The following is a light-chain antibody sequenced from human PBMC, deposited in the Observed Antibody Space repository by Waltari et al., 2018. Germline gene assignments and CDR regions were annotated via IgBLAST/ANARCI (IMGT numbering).Light chain of an antibody. V-gene: IGKV3-11*01. CDR2: DAS. CDR3: QQRTDWLWT. CDR1: HSISKF. J-gene: IGKJ1*01. Sequence: EVVLTQSPATLSLSPGERATLSCRASHSISKFLAWYQQRPGQAPRLLIYDASDRPPGIPGRFSGSGSGTDFTLTISSLEPEDFAVYYCQQRTDWLWTFGQGTKVEIK.